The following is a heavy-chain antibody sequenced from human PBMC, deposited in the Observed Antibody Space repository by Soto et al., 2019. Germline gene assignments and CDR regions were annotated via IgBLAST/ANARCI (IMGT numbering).Heavy chain of an antibody. D-gene: IGHD3-22*01. J-gene: IGHJ4*02. Sequence: EVQLVESGGDLVQRGGSLRLSCAASGFDVSNTDMSWVRQAPGKGLEWVSVIYSGGYTNYADPVKGRFIVSRDSPKNTLYLQMDSLRAEDTAVYSCAREAIIVIAAPEYYVDYWGQGTLVTVSS. CDR1: GFDVSNTD. V-gene: IGHV3-66*01. CDR2: IYSGGYT. CDR3: AREAIIVIAAPEYYVDY.